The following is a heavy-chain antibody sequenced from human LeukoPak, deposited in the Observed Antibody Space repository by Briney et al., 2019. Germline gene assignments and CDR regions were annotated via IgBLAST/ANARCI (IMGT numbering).Heavy chain of an antibody. D-gene: IGHD6-6*01. J-gene: IGHJ4*02. CDR2: IYYSGST. V-gene: IGHV4-59*01. Sequence: SETLSLTCTVSGGSISSYYWSWIRQPPGKGLEWIGYIYYSGSTNYNPSLKSRVTISVDTSKIQFSLKLSSVTAADTAVYYCARAPGYSSSSFDYWGQGTLVTVSS. CDR1: GGSISSYY. CDR3: ARAPGYSSSSFDY.